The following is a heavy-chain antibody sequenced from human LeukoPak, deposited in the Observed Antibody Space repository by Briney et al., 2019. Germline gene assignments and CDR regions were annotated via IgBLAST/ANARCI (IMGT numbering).Heavy chain of an antibody. D-gene: IGHD3-10*01. V-gene: IGHV4-34*01. CDR3: ARGSYGSGTYVSSNFYYIDV. CDR1: GGSFSGYY. CDR2: IDQGGST. J-gene: IGHJ6*03. Sequence: PSETLSLTCGVSGGSFSGYYWSWIRQSPGKGLEWIGEIDQGGSTTYNPSLRSRLTISVDASKNQFSLSLYSVTAADTAVYYCARGSYGSGTYVSSNFYYIDVWVKGTTVTVSS.